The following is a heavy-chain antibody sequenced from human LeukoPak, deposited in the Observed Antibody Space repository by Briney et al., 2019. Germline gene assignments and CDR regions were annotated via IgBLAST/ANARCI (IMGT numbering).Heavy chain of an antibody. Sequence: SETLSLTCTVSGGSISSHYWSWIRQPPGKGLEWIGYIYYSGSTNYNPSLKSRVTISVDTSKNQFSLKLSSVTAADTAVYYCARGQYHLLYWYFDLWGRGTLVTVSS. D-gene: IGHD2-2*01. CDR2: IYYSGST. J-gene: IGHJ2*01. V-gene: IGHV4-59*11. CDR3: ARGQYHLLYWYFDL. CDR1: GGSISSHY.